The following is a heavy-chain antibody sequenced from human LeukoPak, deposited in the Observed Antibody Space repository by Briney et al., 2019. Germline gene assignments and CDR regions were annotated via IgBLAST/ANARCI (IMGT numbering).Heavy chain of an antibody. Sequence: GASVKVSCKASGGTFSSYAISWVRQAPGQGLEWMGGIIPIFGTANYAQKFHGRVTITADESTSTAYMEPSSLRSEDTAVYYCARSPSSGWYEGCFDYWGQGTLVTVSS. CDR3: ARSPSSGWYEGCFDY. V-gene: IGHV1-69*13. J-gene: IGHJ4*02. CDR2: IIPIFGTA. CDR1: GGTFSSYA. D-gene: IGHD6-19*01.